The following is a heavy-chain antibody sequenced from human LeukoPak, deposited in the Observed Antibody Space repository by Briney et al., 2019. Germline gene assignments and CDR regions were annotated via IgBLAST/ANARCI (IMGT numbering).Heavy chain of an antibody. Sequence: GGSLRLSCAASGFTFSSYGMHWVRRAPGKGLEWVAFIRYDGSNKYYADSVKGRFTISRDNSKNTLYLQMNSLRAEDTAVYYCAKDVGSGSYYVNWGQGALVTVSS. CDR1: GFTFSSYG. J-gene: IGHJ4*02. V-gene: IGHV3-30*02. D-gene: IGHD3-10*01. CDR3: AKDVGSGSYYVN. CDR2: IRYDGSNK.